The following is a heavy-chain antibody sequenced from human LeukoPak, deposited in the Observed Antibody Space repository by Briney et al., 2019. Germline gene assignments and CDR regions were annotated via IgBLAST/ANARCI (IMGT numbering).Heavy chain of an antibody. CDR1: GFTFDDYA. D-gene: IGHD3-22*01. Sequence: GGSLRLSCAASGFTFDDYAMHWVRHAPGKGLEWVSGISWNSGSIAYADSVKGRFTISRDNAKNSLYLQMNSLRAEDTALYYCAKDIVVVITYPDYWGQGTLVTVSS. CDR3: AKDIVVVITYPDY. CDR2: ISWNSGSI. J-gene: IGHJ4*02. V-gene: IGHV3-9*01.